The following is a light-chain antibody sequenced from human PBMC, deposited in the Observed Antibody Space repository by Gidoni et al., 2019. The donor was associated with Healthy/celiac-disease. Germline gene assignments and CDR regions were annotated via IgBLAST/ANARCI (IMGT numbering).Light chain of an antibody. CDR1: ALPKQY. J-gene: IGLJ2*01. V-gene: IGLV3-25*03. CDR2: KDI. CDR3: QSTDSSGTV. Sequence: SYELTQPPSLSVSPGQTARITCSGDALPKQYAYWYQQKPGQAPVVVIYKDIERPSGIPERFSGSSSGTTVTLTISGVQAEDEADYDCQSTDSSGTVFGGGTKLTVL.